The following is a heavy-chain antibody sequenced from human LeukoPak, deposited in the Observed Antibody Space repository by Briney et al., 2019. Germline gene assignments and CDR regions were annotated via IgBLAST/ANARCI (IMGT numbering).Heavy chain of an antibody. V-gene: IGHV3-23*01. CDR2: ISGSGGST. Sequence: GGSLRLSCAASGFTFSSYSMNWVRQAPGRGLEWVSAISGSGGSTYYADSVKGRFTISRDNSKNTLYLQMNSLRAEDTAVYYCAKRPRVTKGTNWFDPWGQGTLVTVSS. D-gene: IGHD4-17*01. CDR1: GFTFSSYS. CDR3: AKRPRVTKGTNWFDP. J-gene: IGHJ5*02.